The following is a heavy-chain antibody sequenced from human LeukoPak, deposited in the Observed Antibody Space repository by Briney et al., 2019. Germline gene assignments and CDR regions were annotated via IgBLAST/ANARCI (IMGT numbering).Heavy chain of an antibody. D-gene: IGHD6-6*01. CDR3: ARVSPLSIAALTDYYYYYVDV. J-gene: IGHJ6*03. Sequence: ASVKVSCKASGYTFTSYYMHWVRQAPGQGLEWMGIINPSGGSTSYAQKFQGRVTMTRDMSTSTVYMELSSLRSEDTAVYYCARVSPLSIAALTDYYYYYVDVWGKGTTVTVSS. CDR1: GYTFTSYY. V-gene: IGHV1-46*01. CDR2: INPSGGST.